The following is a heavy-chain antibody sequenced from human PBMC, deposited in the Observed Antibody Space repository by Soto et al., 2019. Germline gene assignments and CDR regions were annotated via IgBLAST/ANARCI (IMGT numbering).Heavy chain of an antibody. J-gene: IGHJ6*02. V-gene: IGHV4-39*01. CDR2: IYYSGST. D-gene: IGHD3-3*01. CDR3: ARQDDFWSGRYYYYGMDV. CDR1: GGSISSSSYY. Sequence: PSETLSLTCTVSGGSISSSSYYWGWIRQPPGKGLEWIGSIYYSGSTYYNPSLKSRVTISVDTSKNQFSLKLSSVTAADTAVYYCARQDDFWSGRYYYYGMDVWGQGTTVT.